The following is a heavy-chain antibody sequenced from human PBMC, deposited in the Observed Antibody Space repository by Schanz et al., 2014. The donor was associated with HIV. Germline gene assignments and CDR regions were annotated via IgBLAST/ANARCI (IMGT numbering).Heavy chain of an antibody. CDR3: YGDESGY. CDR2: ISGSGLST. D-gene: IGHD4-17*01. CDR1: GLTFSTYA. J-gene: IGHJ4*02. Sequence: EVQLLESGGGLVQPGGSLRLSCEASGLTFSTYAMSWVRQAPGKGLEWVSVISGSGLSTYYADSVKGRFTISRDNSKNTLYLQMNSLRAEDTAVYYCYGDESGYWGQGTLVTVSS. V-gene: IGHV3-23*01.